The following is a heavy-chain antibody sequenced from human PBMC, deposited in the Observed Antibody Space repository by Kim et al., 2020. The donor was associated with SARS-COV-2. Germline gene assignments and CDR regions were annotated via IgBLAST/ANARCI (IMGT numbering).Heavy chain of an antibody. CDR2: ISYDGSNK. CDR3: ARAPPSRLSSSRLDY. D-gene: IGHD6-6*01. V-gene: IGHV3-30-3*01. CDR1: GFTFSSYA. J-gene: IGHJ4*02. Sequence: GGSLRLSCAASGFTFSSYAMHWVRQAPGKGLEWVAVISYDGSNKYYADSVKGRFTISRDNSKNTLYLQMNSLRAEDTAVYYCARAPPSRLSSSRLDYWGQGTLVTVSS.